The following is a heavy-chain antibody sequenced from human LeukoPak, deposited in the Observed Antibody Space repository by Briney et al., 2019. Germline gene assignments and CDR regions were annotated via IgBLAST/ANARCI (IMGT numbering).Heavy chain of an antibody. D-gene: IGHD3-10*01. CDR3: ARDSDGSGREPFDY. CDR1: GGSISSYY. V-gene: IGHV4-59*01. CDR2: IYYSGST. J-gene: IGHJ4*02. Sequence: SETLSLTCTVSGGSISSYYWSWIRQPPGKGLEWIGYIYYSGSTNYNPSLKSRVTISVDTSKNQFSLKLSSVTAADTAVYYCARDSDGSGREPFDYWGQGTLVTVSS.